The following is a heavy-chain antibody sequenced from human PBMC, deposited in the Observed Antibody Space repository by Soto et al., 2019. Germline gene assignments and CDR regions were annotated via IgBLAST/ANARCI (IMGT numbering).Heavy chain of an antibody. V-gene: IGHV3-30-3*01. CDR3: AREPSAGIIDY. CDR2: ISYDGSNK. D-gene: IGHD1-26*01. Sequence: QVQLVESGGGVVQPGRSLRLSCAASGFTFSSYAMHWVRQAPGKGLEWVAVISYDGSNKYYADSVKGRFTISRDNSKNTLYLQMNSLRAEDTAVYYCAREPSAGIIDYWGQGTLVTVSS. CDR1: GFTFSSYA. J-gene: IGHJ4*02.